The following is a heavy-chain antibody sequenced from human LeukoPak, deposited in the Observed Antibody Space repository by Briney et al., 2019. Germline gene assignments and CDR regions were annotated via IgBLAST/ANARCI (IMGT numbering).Heavy chain of an antibody. V-gene: IGHV1-18*01. CDR2: ISGYNGNT. J-gene: IGHJ4*02. CDR3: ARVRAPDYALLNY. Sequence: GASVKVSCKASGYTFTNYGLSWVRQAPGQGLEWMGWISGYNGNTNYAQKLQGRVTMTTDTSTSTAYLEVRSLRSDDTAVYYCARVRAPDYALLNYWGQGTLVTVSS. CDR1: GYTFTNYG. D-gene: IGHD4-17*01.